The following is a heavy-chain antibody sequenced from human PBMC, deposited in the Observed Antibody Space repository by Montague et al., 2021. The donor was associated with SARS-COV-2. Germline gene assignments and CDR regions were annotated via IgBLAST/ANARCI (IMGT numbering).Heavy chain of an antibody. Sequence: SLRLSCAASGFTFSKYSMNWVRQAPGKGLEWVSSISTSSLYIYYSASVKGLFTISRANAKNSLFLQMDSLRAEDTAVYCCARAPSASYSVGGDSFDIWGQGTMVTVSS. D-gene: IGHD5/OR15-5a*01. CDR3: ARAPSASYSVGGDSFDI. CDR2: ISTSSLYI. V-gene: IGHV3-21*01. J-gene: IGHJ3*02. CDR1: GFTFSKYS.